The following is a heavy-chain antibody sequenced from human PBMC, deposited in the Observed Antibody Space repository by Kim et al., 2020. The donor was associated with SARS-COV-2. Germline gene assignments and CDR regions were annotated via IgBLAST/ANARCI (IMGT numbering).Heavy chain of an antibody. CDR1: GGSFSGYY. J-gene: IGHJ4*02. D-gene: IGHD3-22*01. Sequence: SETLSLTCAVYGGSFSGYYWSWIRQPPGKGLEWIGEINHSGSTNYNPSLKSRVTISVDTSKNQFSLKLSSVTAADTAVYYCARGRVRRDYYDSSGYSDYWGQGTLVTVSS. CDR3: ARGRVRRDYYDSSGYSDY. CDR2: INHSGST. V-gene: IGHV4-34*01.